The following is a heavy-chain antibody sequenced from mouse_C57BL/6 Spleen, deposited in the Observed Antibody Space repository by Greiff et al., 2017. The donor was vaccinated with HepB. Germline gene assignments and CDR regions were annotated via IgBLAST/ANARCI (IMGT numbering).Heavy chain of an antibody. CDR2: INPNYGTT. Sequence: VQLKESGPELVKPGASVKISCKASGYSFTDYNMNWVKQSNGKSLEWIGVINPNYGTTSYNQKFKGKATLTVDQSSSTAYMQLNRLTSADSAVYYCARSGTTGSNYFDYWGQGTTLTVSS. V-gene: IGHV1-39*01. CDR1: GYSFTDYN. D-gene: IGHD1-1*01. J-gene: IGHJ2*01. CDR3: ARSGTTGSNYFDY.